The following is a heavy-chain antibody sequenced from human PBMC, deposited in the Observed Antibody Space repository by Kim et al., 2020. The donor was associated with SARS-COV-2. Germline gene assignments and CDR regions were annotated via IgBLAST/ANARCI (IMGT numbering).Heavy chain of an antibody. CDR2: IYYSGST. CDR3: AREYYDSGIDAFDI. CDR1: GGSISSYY. Sequence: SETLSLTCTVSGGSISSYYWSWIRQPPGKGLEWIGYIYYSGSTNYNPSLKSRVTISVDTSKNRFSLKLSSVTAADTAVYYCAREYYDSGIDAFDIWGQGTMVTVSS. J-gene: IGHJ3*02. D-gene: IGHD3-22*01. V-gene: IGHV4-59*01.